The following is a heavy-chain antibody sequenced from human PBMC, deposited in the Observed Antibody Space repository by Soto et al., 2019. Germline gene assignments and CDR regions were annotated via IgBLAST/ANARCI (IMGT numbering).Heavy chain of an antibody. Sequence: GASVKVSCKASGYTFTGYYMHWVRQAPGQGLEWMGWINPNSGGTNYAQKFQGWVTMTRDTSISTAYMELSRLRSDDTAVYYCAREVVVAATPAYYYYYGMDVWGQGTTVTVSS. CDR3: AREVVVAATPAYYYYYGMDV. J-gene: IGHJ6*02. CDR1: GYTFTGYY. V-gene: IGHV1-2*04. D-gene: IGHD2-15*01. CDR2: INPNSGGT.